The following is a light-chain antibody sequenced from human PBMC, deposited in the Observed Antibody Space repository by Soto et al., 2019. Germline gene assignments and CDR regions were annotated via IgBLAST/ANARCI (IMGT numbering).Light chain of an antibody. J-gene: IGKJ2*01. CDR1: QSVRDN. CDR3: QHYNFWPHT. CDR2: RAS. V-gene: IGKV3-15*01. Sequence: EILLTQSPATLAVSPGEGATLSCRACQSVRDNLAWYQQKPGQAPRLLIYRASTRATGVPARFSGSGSGTEFTLTISSLQSEDVSVYFCQHYNFWPHTFGQGTKVDIK.